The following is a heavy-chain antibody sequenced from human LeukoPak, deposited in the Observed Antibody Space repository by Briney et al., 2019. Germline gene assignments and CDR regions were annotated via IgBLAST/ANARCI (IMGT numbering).Heavy chain of an antibody. D-gene: IGHD1-26*01. CDR3: ARGARPGGSYYLGDAFDI. V-gene: IGHV1-18*01. CDR1: GYTFTSYG. J-gene: IGHJ3*02. Sequence: ASVKVSCKASGYTFTSYGISWVRQAPGQGLEWMGWISAYNGNTNYAQKLQGRVTMTTDTSTSTAYMELSSLRSENTAVYYCARGARPGGSYYLGDAFDIWGQGTMVTVSS. CDR2: ISAYNGNT.